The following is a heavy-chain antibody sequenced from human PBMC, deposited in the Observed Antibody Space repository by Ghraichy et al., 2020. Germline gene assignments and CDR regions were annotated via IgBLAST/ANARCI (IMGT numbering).Heavy chain of an antibody. J-gene: IGHJ4*02. CDR1: GFTFSSCA. Sequence: GESLNISCAASGFTFSSCAMSWVRQAPGKGLEWVSGISDSGGSTYYADSVKGRFTISRDNSKNTLYLQMNSLRAEDTAVYYCAKGLLGYGPGSYYLNDYWGQGTLVTVSS. V-gene: IGHV3-23*01. D-gene: IGHD3-10*01. CDR2: ISDSGGST. CDR3: AKGLLGYGPGSYYLNDY.